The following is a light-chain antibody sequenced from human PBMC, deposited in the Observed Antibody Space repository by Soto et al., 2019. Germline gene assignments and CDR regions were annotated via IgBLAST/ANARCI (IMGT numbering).Light chain of an antibody. CDR2: YDD. J-gene: IGLJ1*01. Sequence: VLTQPPSVSEAPRQRVTISCSGSSSNIGNNAVNWYQQLPGKAPKLLIYYDDLLPSGVSDRFSGSKSGTSASLAISGLQSEDEADYYCAAWDDSLNGDVFGTGTKVTVL. CDR1: SSNIGNNA. CDR3: AAWDDSLNGDV. V-gene: IGLV1-36*01.